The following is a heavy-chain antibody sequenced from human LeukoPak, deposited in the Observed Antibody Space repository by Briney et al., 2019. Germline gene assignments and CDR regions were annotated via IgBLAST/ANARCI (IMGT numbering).Heavy chain of an antibody. CDR2: IIPIFGTA. Sequence: SVKVSCKASGGTFSSYAISWVRQAPGQGLEWMGGIIPIFGTANYAQKFQGRVTITADESTSTAYMELSSLRSEDTAVYYCASGGGYSSSWYNRCFDLWGRGTLVTVSS. CDR1: GGTFSSYA. V-gene: IGHV1-69*13. D-gene: IGHD6-13*01. J-gene: IGHJ2*01. CDR3: ASGGGYSSSWYNRCFDL.